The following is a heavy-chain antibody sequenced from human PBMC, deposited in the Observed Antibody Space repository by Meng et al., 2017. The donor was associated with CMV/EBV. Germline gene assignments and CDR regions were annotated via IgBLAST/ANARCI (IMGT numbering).Heavy chain of an antibody. CDR3: ARDSSSWYCDY. D-gene: IGHD6-13*01. CDR1: GFTFSSYS. Sequence: VQRVESGGGLVKPGGSLRLSRAASGFTFSSYSMNWVRQAPGKGLEWVSSISSSSSYIYYADSVKGRFTISRDNAKNSLYLQMNSLRAEDTAVYYCARDSSSWYCDYWGQGTLVTVSS. J-gene: IGHJ4*02. V-gene: IGHV3-21*01. CDR2: ISSSSSYI.